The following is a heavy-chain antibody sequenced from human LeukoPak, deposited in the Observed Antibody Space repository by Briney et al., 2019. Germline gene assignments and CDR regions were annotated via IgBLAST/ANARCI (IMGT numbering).Heavy chain of an antibody. CDR1: GFTFSNYW. CDR2: IKEDGSET. D-gene: IGHD3-10*02. V-gene: IGHV3-7*03. J-gene: IGHJ4*02. Sequence: PGGSLRLSCAASGFTFSNYWMSWVRQAPGKGPEWMGNIKEDGSETYCVDSVKGRFTISRDNAQNSLYLHMHSLRVEDTAVYYCARDPYVSNFDYWGQGTLVTVSS. CDR3: ARDPYVSNFDY.